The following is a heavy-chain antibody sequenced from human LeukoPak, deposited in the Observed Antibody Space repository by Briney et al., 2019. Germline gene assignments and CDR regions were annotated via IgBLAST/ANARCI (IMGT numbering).Heavy chain of an antibody. V-gene: IGHV1-2*02. D-gene: IGHD3-16*01. CDR3: ARDLLDVWGSYGYFDY. J-gene: IGHJ4*02. Sequence: ASVKVSCKASGYTFTGYYMHWVRQAPGQGLEWMGWINPNSGGTNYAQKFQGRVTMTRDTSISTACMELSRLRSDDTAVYYCARDLLDVWGSYGYFDYWGQGTLVTVSS. CDR1: GYTFTGYY. CDR2: INPNSGGT.